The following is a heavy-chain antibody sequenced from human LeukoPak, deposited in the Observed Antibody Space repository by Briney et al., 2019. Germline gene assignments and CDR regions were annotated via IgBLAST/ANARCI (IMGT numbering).Heavy chain of an antibody. D-gene: IGHD2-21*01. Sequence: GESLKISCTGFGYTFKNYWIGWVRQMPGKGLEWLGIIYVDDCDTKYSPSFQGQFSISPDKSITTVYLQWSSLKASDTAMYYCVRGGDERVINWFDPWGQGTLVTVSS. CDR1: GYTFKNYW. CDR3: VRGGDERVINWFDP. J-gene: IGHJ5*02. CDR2: IYVDDCDT. V-gene: IGHV5-51*03.